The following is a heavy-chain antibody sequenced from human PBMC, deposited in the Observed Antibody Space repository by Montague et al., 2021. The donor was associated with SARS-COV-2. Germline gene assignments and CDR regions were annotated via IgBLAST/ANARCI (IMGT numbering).Heavy chain of an antibody. D-gene: IGHD2-2*01. CDR3: ARPSCSSTSCYGPLWY. CDR2: INHSGST. J-gene: IGHJ4*02. Sequence: SETLSLTCAVYGESFSGYYWSWIRQPPGKGLEWIGEINHSGSTNSNPSLKSRLTISVDTSKNQFSLKLSSVTAADTAVYYSARPSCSSTSCYGPLWYWGQGTLVTVSS. V-gene: IGHV4-34*01. CDR1: GESFSGYY.